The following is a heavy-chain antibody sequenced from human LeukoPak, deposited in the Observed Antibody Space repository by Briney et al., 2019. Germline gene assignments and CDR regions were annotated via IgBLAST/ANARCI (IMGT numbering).Heavy chain of an antibody. CDR1: GFTFNSYW. J-gene: IGHJ4*02. V-gene: IGHV3-74*01. CDR2: INSDGSST. Sequence: GGSLRLSCAASGFTFNSYWMHWVRQAPGKGLVWVSRINSDGSSTSYADSVKGRFTISRDNAKNTLYLQMNSLRAEDTAVYYCARENSYGYGFDYWGQGTLVTVSS. D-gene: IGHD5-18*01. CDR3: ARENSYGYGFDY.